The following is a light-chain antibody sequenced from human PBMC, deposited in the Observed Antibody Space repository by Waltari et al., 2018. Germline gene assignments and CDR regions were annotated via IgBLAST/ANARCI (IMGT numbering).Light chain of an antibody. CDR3: SSYAGNYIYV. J-gene: IGLJ1*01. CDR2: GFS. V-gene: IGLV2-8*01. CDR1: SSDIGFLNF. Sequence: QSALTQPPSASGSPGQSVTISCTGTSSDIGFLNFFSWYQHHPGKAPKVLIFGFSNRPSGVPDRFSGAKSGNTASLTVSGLQAEDEADYYCSSYAGNYIYVFGTGTKVTVL.